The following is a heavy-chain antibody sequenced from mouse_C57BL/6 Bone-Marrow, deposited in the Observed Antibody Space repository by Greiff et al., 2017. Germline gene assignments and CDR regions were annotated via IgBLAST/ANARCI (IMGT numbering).Heavy chain of an antibody. J-gene: IGHJ2*01. CDR3: ARSNWCFDY. CDR2: VYPGGGYA. Sequence: QVQLKESGAELVRPGTSVKMSCKASGYTFTNYWIGWAKLRPGHGLEWIGDVYPGGGYANYNEKFKGKATLNADKSSSTASMQSSSLTSEDSAIYYCARSNWCFDYWGQGTTLTVSS. V-gene: IGHV1-63*01. D-gene: IGHD4-1*01. CDR1: GYTFTNYW.